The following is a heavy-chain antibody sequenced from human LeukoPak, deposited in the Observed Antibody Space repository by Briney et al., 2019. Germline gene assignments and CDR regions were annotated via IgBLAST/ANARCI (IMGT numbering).Heavy chain of an antibody. CDR1: GDSFSSNSAA. V-gene: IGHV6-1*01. CDR2: TYYRSKLFN. Sequence: SQTLSLTCAISGDSFSSNSAAWNWVRQSPSRGLEWLGRTYYRSKLFNDYAVSLQSLITVNPDTSKNQFSLQLNSVTPEDTAVYYCARWSAVASHFDYWGQGTLVTVSS. CDR3: ARWSAVASHFDY. J-gene: IGHJ4*02. D-gene: IGHD6-19*01.